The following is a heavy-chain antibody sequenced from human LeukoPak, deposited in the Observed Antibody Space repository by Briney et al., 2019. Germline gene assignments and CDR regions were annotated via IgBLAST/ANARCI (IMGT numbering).Heavy chain of an antibody. D-gene: IGHD2-2*01. CDR3: ARKVYHRFDY. CDR1: GFSFSSYT. J-gene: IGHJ4*02. V-gene: IGHV3-23*01. CDR2: IGYSGGSI. Sequence: GGSLRLSCAASGFSFSSYTMTWVRQAPGKGLEWVSVIGYSGGSIHFADSVKGRFAISRDNSHNTLYLQMNSLRAEDTAVYYCARKVYHRFDYWGQGTLVTVSS.